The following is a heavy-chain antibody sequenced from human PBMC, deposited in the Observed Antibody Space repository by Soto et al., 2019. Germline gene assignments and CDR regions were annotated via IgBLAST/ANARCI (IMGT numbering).Heavy chain of an antibody. J-gene: IGHJ4*02. Sequence: VASVEISCTASCGTFSSYATSCARKAPGQGLEWMGGKIPIFGAANYAQNLHARFTITAANSTSTPHIYLSSLRSEYPAVYYCARHPPMISCNGYWCQGTLVTVFS. CDR2: KIPIFGAA. CDR3: ARHPPMISCNGY. D-gene: IGHD5-12*01. CDR1: CGTFSSYA. V-gene: IGHV1-69*06.